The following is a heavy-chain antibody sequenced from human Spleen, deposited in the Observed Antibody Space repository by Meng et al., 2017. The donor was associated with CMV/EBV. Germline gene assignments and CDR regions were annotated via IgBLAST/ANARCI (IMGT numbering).Heavy chain of an antibody. Sequence: GGSLRLSCAASGFTFSSYAMHWVRQAPGKGLEWVAVISYDGSNKYYADSVKGRFTISRDNSKNTLYLQMNSLRAEDTAVYYCARAGENCSSTGCPNLPGLYYFDYWGQGTLVTVSS. CDR2: ISYDGSNK. CDR3: ARAGENCSSTGCPNLPGLYYFDY. J-gene: IGHJ4*02. V-gene: IGHV3-30-3*01. CDR1: GFTFSSYA. D-gene: IGHD2-2*01.